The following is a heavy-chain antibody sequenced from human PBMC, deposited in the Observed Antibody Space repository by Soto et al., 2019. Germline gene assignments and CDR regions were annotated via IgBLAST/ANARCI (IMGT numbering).Heavy chain of an antibody. J-gene: IGHJ6*02. Sequence: QVQLVESGGGVVQPGRSLRLSCAASGFTFSSYAMHWVRQAPGKGLEWVAVISYDGSNKYYADSVKGRFTISRDNSKNTLYLQMNSLRAEDTAVYYRASRTTSDHPGRNYYYYYGMDVWGQGTTVTVSS. V-gene: IGHV3-30-3*01. CDR2: ISYDGSNK. CDR3: ASRTTSDHPGRNYYYYYGMDV. D-gene: IGHD1-7*01. CDR1: GFTFSSYA.